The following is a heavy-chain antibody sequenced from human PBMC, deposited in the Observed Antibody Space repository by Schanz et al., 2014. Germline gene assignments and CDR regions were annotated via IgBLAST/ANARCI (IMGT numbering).Heavy chain of an antibody. CDR2: IGVDGTTT. CDR1: GFTLSNYA. D-gene: IGHD3-10*01. Sequence: EMQLLESGGGLAQPGGSLRLSCAASGFTLSNYAMSWVRQAPGKGLEWVSVIGVDGTTTYYADSVKGRFTISRDNSKNTLYLQMNSLRPEDTAVYYCAKYRGYYRVSGSYRELEYWGQGTLVTVSS. V-gene: IGHV3-23*01. J-gene: IGHJ4*02. CDR3: AKYRGYYRVSGSYRELEY.